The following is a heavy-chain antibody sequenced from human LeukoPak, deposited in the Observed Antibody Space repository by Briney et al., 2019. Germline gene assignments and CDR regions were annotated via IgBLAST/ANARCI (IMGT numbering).Heavy chain of an antibody. V-gene: IGHV4-39*07. Sequence: PSETLSLTCTVSGGSISSSSYYWGWIRQPPGKGLEWIGSIYYSGSTYYNPSFKSRVTVSVDTSKSQFSRKLSSVTAADTAVYFCARLILGATFSFDYWGLGTLVTVSS. CDR2: IYYSGST. J-gene: IGHJ4*02. CDR3: ARLILGATFSFDY. CDR1: GGSISSSSYY. D-gene: IGHD1-26*01.